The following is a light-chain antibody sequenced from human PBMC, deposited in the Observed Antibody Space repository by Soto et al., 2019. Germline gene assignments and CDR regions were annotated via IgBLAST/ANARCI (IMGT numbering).Light chain of an antibody. CDR2: LGS. CDR1: QSLLHSNGYNY. CDR3: MQALQTRMWT. V-gene: IGKV2-28*01. Sequence: DIVMTQSPLSLPVTPGEPASISCRSSQSLLHSNGYNYLDWYLQKPGQSPQLLIYLGSNRDSGVPDRFSGSGSGTDFTLKISRVEAEDVGVYYCMQALQTRMWTFGQGTKVEIK. J-gene: IGKJ1*01.